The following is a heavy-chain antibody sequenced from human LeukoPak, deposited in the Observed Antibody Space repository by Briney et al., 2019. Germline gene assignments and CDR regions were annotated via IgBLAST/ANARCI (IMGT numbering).Heavy chain of an antibody. J-gene: IGHJ3*02. Sequence: ASVKVSCKVSGYTLTELSMHWVRQAPGKGLEWMGGFDPEDGETIYAQKFQGRVTMTEDTSTDTAYMELSSLRSEDTAVYYCATDIAVAGDAFDIWGQGTMDTVSS. CDR1: GYTLTELS. V-gene: IGHV1-24*01. CDR2: FDPEDGET. D-gene: IGHD6-19*01. CDR3: ATDIAVAGDAFDI.